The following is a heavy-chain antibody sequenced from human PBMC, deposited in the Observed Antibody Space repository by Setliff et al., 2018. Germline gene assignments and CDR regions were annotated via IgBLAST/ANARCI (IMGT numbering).Heavy chain of an antibody. CDR2: IIPILGIA. V-gene: IGHV1-69*10. Sequence: SVKVSCKASGGTFSSYAISWVRQAPGQGLEWMGGIIPILGIANYAQKFQGRVTMTRNTSISTAYMELSSLRSEDTAVYYCAIPGGGAPLWFDPWGQGTLVTVSS. CDR3: AIPGGGAPLWFDP. D-gene: IGHD1-26*01. J-gene: IGHJ5*02. CDR1: GGTFSSYA.